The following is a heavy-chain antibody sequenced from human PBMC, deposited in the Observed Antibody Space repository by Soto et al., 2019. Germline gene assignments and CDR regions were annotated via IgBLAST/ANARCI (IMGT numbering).Heavy chain of an antibody. J-gene: IGHJ5*02. Sequence: QVQLVQSGAEVKKPGASVKVSCKASGYTFTSYGISWVRQAPGQGLEWMGWISAYNGNTNYAQKLQGRVTMTTDTSTSXTXXEGRRRRADATAVYYCAKTYGSGGYRRGGGHWFDPWGQGTLVTVSS. CDR3: AKTYGSGGYRRGGGHWFDP. V-gene: IGHV1-18*01. CDR1: GYTFTSYG. D-gene: IGHD3-10*01. CDR2: ISAYNGNT.